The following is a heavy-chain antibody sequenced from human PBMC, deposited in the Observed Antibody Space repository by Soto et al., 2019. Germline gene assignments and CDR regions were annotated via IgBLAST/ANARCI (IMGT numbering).Heavy chain of an antibody. J-gene: IGHJ4*02. CDR2: MNPNSGNT. D-gene: IGHD6-13*01. CDR1: GYSFTSYD. CDR3: ARGHSSSWYVCDY. V-gene: IGHV1-8*01. Sequence: QVQLVQSGAEVKKPGASVKVSCKASGYSFTSYDINWVRQATAQGLEWMGWMNPNSGNTNYAQKFQGRVTMTRNTSISTAYMELSSLRSEDTAVYYCARGHSSSWYVCDYWGQGTLVTVSS.